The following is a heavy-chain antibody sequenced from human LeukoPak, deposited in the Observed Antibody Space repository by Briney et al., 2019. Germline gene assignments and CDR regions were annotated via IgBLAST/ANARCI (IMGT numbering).Heavy chain of an antibody. Sequence: RASVKVSCKASGGTFISYAISWVRQAPGQGLEWMGGIIPIFGTANYAQKFQGRVTITADESTSTAYMELSSLRSEDTAVYYCARDPNEYSYGYNWFDPWGQGTLVTVSS. CDR1: GGTFISYA. J-gene: IGHJ5*02. CDR3: ARDPNEYSYGYNWFDP. D-gene: IGHD5-18*01. V-gene: IGHV1-69*13. CDR2: IIPIFGTA.